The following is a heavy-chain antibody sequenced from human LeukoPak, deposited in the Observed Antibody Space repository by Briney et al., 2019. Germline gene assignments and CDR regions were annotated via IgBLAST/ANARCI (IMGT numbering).Heavy chain of an antibody. J-gene: IGHJ4*02. V-gene: IGHV4-39*07. CDR3: ARDSITRGILAYCGGDCYAFDY. D-gene: IGHD2-21*02. CDR2: IYYSGST. Sequence: PSETLSLTCTVSGGSISSSSYYWGWIRQPPGKGLEWIGSIYYSGSTYYNPSLKSRVTISVDTSKNQFSLKLSSVTAADTAVYYCARDSITRGILAYCGGDCYAFDYWGQGTLVTVSS. CDR1: GGSISSSSYY.